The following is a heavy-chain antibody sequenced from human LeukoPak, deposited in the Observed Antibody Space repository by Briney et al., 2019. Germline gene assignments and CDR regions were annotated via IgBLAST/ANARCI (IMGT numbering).Heavy chain of an antibody. V-gene: IGHV3-53*01. CDR2: IYSGGST. CDR1: GFTVSSNY. Sequence: GGSQRLSCAASGFTVSSNYMSWVRQAPGKGLEWVSVIYSGGSTYYADSVKGRFTISRDNSKNTLYLQMNSLRAEDTAVYYCARVYYDSSGFFDYWGQGTLVTVSS. J-gene: IGHJ4*02. CDR3: ARVYYDSSGFFDY. D-gene: IGHD3-22*01.